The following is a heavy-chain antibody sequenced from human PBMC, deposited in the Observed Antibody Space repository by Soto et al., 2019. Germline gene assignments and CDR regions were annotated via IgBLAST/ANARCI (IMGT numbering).Heavy chain of an antibody. Sequence: EVQLLESGGGLVQPGGSLRLSCAASGFTFSSYAMSWVRQAPGKGLEWVSAISGSGGSTYYADSVKGRFTISRDNSKNTLYLQMNSLRAEDTAVYYCAKARRYYGSGNYYYYGMDVWGQGTTVTVSS. V-gene: IGHV3-23*01. D-gene: IGHD3-10*01. CDR3: AKARRYYGSGNYYYYGMDV. CDR2: ISGSGGST. CDR1: GFTFSSYA. J-gene: IGHJ6*02.